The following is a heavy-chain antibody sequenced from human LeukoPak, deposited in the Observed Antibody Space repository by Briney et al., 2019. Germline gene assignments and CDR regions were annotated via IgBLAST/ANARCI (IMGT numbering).Heavy chain of an antibody. CDR1: GGSISSYY. J-gene: IGHJ4*02. CDR3: ASTTTIFGRLSYFDY. Sequence: KPSETLSLTCTVSGGSISSYYWSWIRQPPGKGLEWIGYIYYSGSTNYNPSVKSRFTISVDTSKNQFSLKLSSVTAADTAVYYCASTTTIFGRLSYFDYWGQGTLVTVSS. CDR2: IYYSGST. V-gene: IGHV4-59*01. D-gene: IGHD3-3*01.